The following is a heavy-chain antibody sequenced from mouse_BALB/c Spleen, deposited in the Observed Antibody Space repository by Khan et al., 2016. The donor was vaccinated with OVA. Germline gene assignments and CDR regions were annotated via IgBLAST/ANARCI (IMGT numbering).Heavy chain of an antibody. D-gene: IGHD1-2*01. CDR2: IWGDGNT. J-gene: IGHJ4*01. CDR3: ARFTTATRNYETMDY. Sequence: QVQLKESGPGLVAPSQSLSITCTVSGFSLTNYGVNWIRQPPGKGLEWLGVIWGDGNTNYNSALISRLSIIKDNYKNHAFLILNRLQTYYTAPYYWARFTTATRNYETMDYWGQGPSVTVAS. CDR1: GFSLTNYG. V-gene: IGHV2-3*01.